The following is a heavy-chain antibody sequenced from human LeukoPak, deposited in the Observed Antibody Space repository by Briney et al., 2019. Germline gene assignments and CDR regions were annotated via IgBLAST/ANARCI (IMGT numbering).Heavy chain of an antibody. J-gene: IGHJ5*02. Sequence: ASVKVSCKASGYTFTSYDINWVRQAPGQGLEWMGWMNPNSGNTGYTPKFQGRVTMTRNTSIGTAYMELSSLRSEDTAVYYCAREIYCSSTSCYPVRRWFDPWGQGTLVTVSS. D-gene: IGHD2-2*01. V-gene: IGHV1-8*01. CDR1: GYTFTSYD. CDR3: AREIYCSSTSCYPVRRWFDP. CDR2: MNPNSGNT.